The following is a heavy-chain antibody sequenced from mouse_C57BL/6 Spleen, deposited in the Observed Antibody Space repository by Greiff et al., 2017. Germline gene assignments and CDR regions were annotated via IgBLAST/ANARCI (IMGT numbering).Heavy chain of an antibody. CDR3: ARLYSYYAMDY. CDR2: ISSGSSTI. CDR1: GFTFSDYG. J-gene: IGHJ4*01. D-gene: IGHD2-1*01. Sequence: EVMLVESGGGLVKPGGSLKLSCAASGFTFSDYGMHWVRQAPEKGLEWVAYISSGSSTIYYADTVKGRFTISRDNAKNTLFLQMTSLRSEDTAMYYCARLYSYYAMDYWGQGTSVTVSS. V-gene: IGHV5-17*01.